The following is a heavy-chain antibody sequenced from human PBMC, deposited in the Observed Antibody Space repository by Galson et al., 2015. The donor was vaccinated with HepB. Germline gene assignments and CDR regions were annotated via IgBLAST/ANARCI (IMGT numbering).Heavy chain of an antibody. J-gene: IGHJ4*02. Sequence: SLRLSCAASGFTFSSYGMHWVRQAPGKGLEWVAVISYDGSNKYYADSAKGRFTISRDNSKNTLYLQMNGLRAEDTAVYYCAKDQGEWELGGLFDYWGQGTLVTVSS. V-gene: IGHV3-30*18. CDR2: ISYDGSNK. D-gene: IGHD1-26*01. CDR1: GFTFSSYG. CDR3: AKDQGEWELGGLFDY.